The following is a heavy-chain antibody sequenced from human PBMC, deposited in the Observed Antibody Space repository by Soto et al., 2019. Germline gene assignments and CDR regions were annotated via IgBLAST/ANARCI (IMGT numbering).Heavy chain of an antibody. J-gene: IGHJ6*03. CDR1: GGSISSYY. Sequence: SETLSLTCTVSGGSISSYYWSWIRQPPGKGLEWIGYIYYSGSTNYNPSLKSRVTISVDTSKNQFSLKLSSVTAADTAVYYCARRITGTTWGLYYYYYYMDVWGKGTTVTVSS. V-gene: IGHV4-59*08. CDR2: IYYSGST. CDR3: ARRITGTTWGLYYYYYYMDV. D-gene: IGHD1-7*01.